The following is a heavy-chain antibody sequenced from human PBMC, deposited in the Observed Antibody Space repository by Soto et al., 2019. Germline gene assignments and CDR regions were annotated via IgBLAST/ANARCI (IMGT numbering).Heavy chain of an antibody. V-gene: IGHV4-30-2*01. CDR1: GGSISSGGYS. CDR2: IYHSGST. Sequence: QLQLQQSGSGLVKPSQTLSLTCAVSGGSISSGGYSWSWIRQPPGKGLEWIGYIYHSGSTYYNPSLKSRVTISVDRSKNQYSLKLSSVTAADTAVYYCARGALPDMSHFDYWGQGTLVTVSS. CDR3: ARGALPDMSHFDY. J-gene: IGHJ4*02.